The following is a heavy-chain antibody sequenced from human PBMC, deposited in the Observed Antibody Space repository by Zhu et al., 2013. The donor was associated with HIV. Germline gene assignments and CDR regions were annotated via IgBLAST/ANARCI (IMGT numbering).Heavy chain of an antibody. V-gene: IGHV1-3*01. J-gene: IGHJ4*02. CDR1: GYTFTKYT. Sequence: QVRLVQSGAEVKKPGASVKVSCKASGYTFTKYTMHWVRQAPGQRLEWMGWISVVNGNTKSSQKFRGRVTITRDTSASTAYMEMKSLRSEDTAVYYCAREYCSGGGCYSATLFDYWGQGTLVTVSS. CDR2: ISVVNGNT. CDR3: AREYCSGGGCYSATLFDY. D-gene: IGHD2-15*01.